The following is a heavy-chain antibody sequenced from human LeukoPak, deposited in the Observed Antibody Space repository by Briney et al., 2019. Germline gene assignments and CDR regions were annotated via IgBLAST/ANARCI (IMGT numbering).Heavy chain of an antibody. V-gene: IGHV3-9*01. CDR1: GFTFDDYA. D-gene: IGHD6-13*01. Sequence: GGSLRLSCAASGFTFDDYAMHWVRQGPGKGLEWVSGIDWKSDSIGYADSVKGRFTISRDNAENSLYLQMNSLRAEDTAFYYCAKDSEQLVRRGXFDIWGQGTMVSVSS. CDR2: IDWKSDSI. J-gene: IGHJ3*02. CDR3: AKDSEQLVRRGXFDI.